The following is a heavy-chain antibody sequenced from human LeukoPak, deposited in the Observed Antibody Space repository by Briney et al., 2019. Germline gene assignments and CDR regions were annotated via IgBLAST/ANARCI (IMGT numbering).Heavy chain of an antibody. D-gene: IGHD2-2*01. J-gene: IGHJ4*02. V-gene: IGHV3-53*01. CDR1: GFTVSRNY. Sequence: TGGSLRLSCAVSGFTVSRNYMSWVRQAPGKGLEWVSIIYSGGDTYYADSVKGRFTISRDISKNTLYLQMNNLRAEDTAFYYCARSPPASPFDYWGQGTLVTVSS. CDR3: ARSPPASPFDY. CDR2: IYSGGDT.